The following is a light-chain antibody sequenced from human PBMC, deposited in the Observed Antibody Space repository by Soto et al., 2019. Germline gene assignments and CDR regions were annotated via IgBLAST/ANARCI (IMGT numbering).Light chain of an antibody. CDR1: QSVSSN. CDR2: GAS. Sequence: EIVMTQSPATLSVSPGERATLSCRASQSVSSNLAWYQQKPGQAPRLPIYGASTRGTGIPARFSGSGSGTEFILTISSLQSEDFAIYYCQQYNNWPPWTFGQGTKVDIK. CDR3: QQYNNWPPWT. V-gene: IGKV3-15*01. J-gene: IGKJ1*01.